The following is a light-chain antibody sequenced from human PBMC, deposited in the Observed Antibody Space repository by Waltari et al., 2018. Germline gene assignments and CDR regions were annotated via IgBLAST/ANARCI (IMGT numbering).Light chain of an antibody. J-gene: IGLJ3*02. CDR3: CSYAGSYAWV. Sequence: QSALTQPRSVSGSPGQSVTISCTGTSSDIGGYNYVSWYQQHPGKAPKLMIYDVSAWPSGVPDRFYGSKSGNTASLTISGLQAEDEADYYCCSYAGSYAWVFGGGTKVTVL. V-gene: IGLV2-11*01. CDR2: DVS. CDR1: SSDIGGYNY.